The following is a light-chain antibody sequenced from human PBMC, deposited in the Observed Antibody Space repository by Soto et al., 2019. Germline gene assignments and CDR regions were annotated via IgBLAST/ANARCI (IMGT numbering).Light chain of an antibody. CDR1: SSDVGSYNL. V-gene: IGLV2-23*01. CDR2: EGS. CDR3: CSYAGSVV. J-gene: IGLJ2*01. Sequence: QSALTQPASVSGSPGQSITISCTGTSSDVGSYNLVSWYQQHPGKAPKLMIYEGSKRPSGVSNRFSGPKSGNTASLTISGVQAEDEADYYCCSYAGSVVFGGGTKLTVL.